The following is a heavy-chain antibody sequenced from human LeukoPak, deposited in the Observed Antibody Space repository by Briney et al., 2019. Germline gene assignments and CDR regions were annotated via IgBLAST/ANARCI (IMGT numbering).Heavy chain of an antibody. V-gene: IGHV5-51*01. J-gene: IGHJ4*02. CDR3: VASSGWSRGFDY. CDR2: IYPADSDT. Sequence: GESLKISCKGSGYSFSRYWIGWVRQMPGKGLEWMGIIYPADSDTRYSPSFQGQVTISADKSISTAYLQWSSLKASGIAMYYCVASSGWSRGFDYWGQGALVTVSS. D-gene: IGHD6-19*01. CDR1: GYSFSRYW.